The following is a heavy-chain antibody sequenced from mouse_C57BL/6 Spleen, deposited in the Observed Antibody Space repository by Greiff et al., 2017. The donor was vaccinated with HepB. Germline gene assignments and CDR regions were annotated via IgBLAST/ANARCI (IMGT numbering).Heavy chain of an antibody. Sequence: EVQLVESGEGLVKPGGSLKLSCAASGFTFSSYAMSWVRQTPEKRLEWVAYISSGGDYIYYADTVKGRFTISRDNARNTLYLQMSSLKSEDTAMYYCTRDGGDYDGAWFAYWGQGTLVTVSA. V-gene: IGHV5-9-1*02. CDR2: ISSGGDYI. D-gene: IGHD2-4*01. J-gene: IGHJ3*01. CDR1: GFTFSSYA. CDR3: TRDGGDYDGAWFAY.